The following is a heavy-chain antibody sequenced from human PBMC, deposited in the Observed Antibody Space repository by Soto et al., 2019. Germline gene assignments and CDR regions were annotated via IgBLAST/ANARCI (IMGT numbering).Heavy chain of an antibody. CDR2: ISGSGGST. CDR3: AKDLHPPMVRGVNYYYGMDV. D-gene: IGHD3-10*01. V-gene: IGHV3-23*01. CDR1: GFTFSSYA. Sequence: GGSLRLSCAASGFTFSSYAMSWVRQAPGKGLEWVSAISGSGGSTYYADSVKGRFTISRDNSKNTLYLQMNSLRAEDTAVYYCAKDLHPPMVRGVNYYYGMDVWGQGTTVTVSS. J-gene: IGHJ6*02.